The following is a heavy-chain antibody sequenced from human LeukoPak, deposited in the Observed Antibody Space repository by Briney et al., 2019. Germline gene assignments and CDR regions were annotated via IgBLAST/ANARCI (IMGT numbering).Heavy chain of an antibody. CDR3: ARVMTPHLSAIDAFDI. CDR1: GFIFSSYS. J-gene: IGHJ3*02. CDR2: ISSSSSYI. Sequence: PGGSLRLSCAASGFIFSSYSMSWVRQAPGKGLEWVSSISSSSSYIYYADSVKGRFTISRDNAKNSLYLQMNSLRAEDTAVYYCARVMTPHLSAIDAFDIWGQGTMVTVSS. V-gene: IGHV3-21*01. D-gene: IGHD3-16*01.